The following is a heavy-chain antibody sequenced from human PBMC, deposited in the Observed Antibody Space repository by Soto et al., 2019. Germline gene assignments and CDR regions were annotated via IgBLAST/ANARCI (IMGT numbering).Heavy chain of an antibody. Sequence: PGGSLRLSCSASGFSFSDSAMHWVRQAPGKRLEYVSAINTNGRSTFYADSVKGRFTISRDNSKNTVHLQMSSLRAEDTAVYYCLRDIFGVVIFDSWGQGTPVTVSS. V-gene: IGHV3-64D*06. CDR3: LRDIFGVVIFDS. J-gene: IGHJ4*02. CDR1: GFSFSDSA. D-gene: IGHD3-3*01. CDR2: INTNGRST.